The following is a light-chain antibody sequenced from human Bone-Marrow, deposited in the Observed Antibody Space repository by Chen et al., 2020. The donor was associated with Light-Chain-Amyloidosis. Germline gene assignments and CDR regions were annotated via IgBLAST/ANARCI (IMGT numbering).Light chain of an antibody. V-gene: IGLV3-25*03. CDR3: QSADSSGTYEVI. J-gene: IGLJ2*01. CDR1: DLPMKY. CDR2: RDT. Sequence: SYELTHPPSVSVSPGQTARTTSSGDDLPMKYAYWYQQKPGQAPVLVRHRDTERPSGISERFSGSSSGTTATLTISGVQAEDEADYHCQSADSSGTYEVIFGGGTKLTVL.